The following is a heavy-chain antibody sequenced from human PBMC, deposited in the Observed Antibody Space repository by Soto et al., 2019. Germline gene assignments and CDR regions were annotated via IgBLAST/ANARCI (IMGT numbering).Heavy chain of an antibody. D-gene: IGHD1-20*01. CDR1: GYTFTSYY. J-gene: IGHJ6*02. CDR3: AREKYNWNYYYYGMDV. Sequence: ASVKVSYKASGYTFTSYYMHWVRQAPGQGLEWMGIINPSGGSTSYAQKFQGRVTMTRDTSTSTVYMELSSLRSEDTAVYYCAREKYNWNYYYYGMDVWGQGTTVTVSS. CDR2: INPSGGST. V-gene: IGHV1-46*01.